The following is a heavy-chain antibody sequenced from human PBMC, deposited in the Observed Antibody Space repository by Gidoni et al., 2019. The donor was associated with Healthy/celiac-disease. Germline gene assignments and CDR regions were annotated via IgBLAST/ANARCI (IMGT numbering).Heavy chain of an antibody. Sequence: QVQLQESGPGLVKPSETLSLTCTVSGCSISSYYWSWIRQPRGKGLEWIGYIYYSGSTNYNPSLKSRVTISVDTSKNQFSLKLSSVTAADTAVYYCARDYCSSTSCYRRGLNWFDPWGQGTLVTVSS. CDR1: GCSISSYY. J-gene: IGHJ5*02. CDR2: IYYSGST. CDR3: ARDYCSSTSCYRRGLNWFDP. V-gene: IGHV4-59*01. D-gene: IGHD2-2*01.